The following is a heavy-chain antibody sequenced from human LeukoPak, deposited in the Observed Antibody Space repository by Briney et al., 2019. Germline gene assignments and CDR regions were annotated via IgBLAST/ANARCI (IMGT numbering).Heavy chain of an antibody. CDR2: INASGGST. CDR1: GYTFTSYY. V-gene: IGHV1-46*01. Sequence: ASVKVSCKASGYTFTSYYMHWVRQAPGQGLEWMGIINASGGSTSYAQKFQGRVTMTRDTSTSTVYMELSSLRSDDTAVYYCARVLGLGTFDFWGQGTLVTVSS. CDR3: ARVLGLGTFDF. J-gene: IGHJ4*02. D-gene: IGHD3/OR15-3a*01.